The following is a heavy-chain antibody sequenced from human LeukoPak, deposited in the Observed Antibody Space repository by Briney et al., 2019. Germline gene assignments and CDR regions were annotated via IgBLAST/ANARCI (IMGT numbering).Heavy chain of an antibody. CDR2: IRSKANSYAT. CDR1: GFTFSGSA. J-gene: IGHJ4*02. CDR3: TRQEGDYGDYVLYY. D-gene: IGHD4-17*01. V-gene: IGHV3-73*01. Sequence: GGSLRLSCAASGFTFSGSAMHWVRQASGKGREWVGRIRSKANSYATAYAASVKGRFTISRDDSKNTAYLQMNSLKTEDTAVYYCTRQEGDYGDYVLYYWGQGTLVTVSS.